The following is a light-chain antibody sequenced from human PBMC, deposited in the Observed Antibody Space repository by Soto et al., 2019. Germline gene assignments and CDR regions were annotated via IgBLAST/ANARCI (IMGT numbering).Light chain of an antibody. J-gene: IGLJ1*01. V-gene: IGLV1-44*01. Sequence: QSVLTQPPSASGTPGQRVTISCSGSSSNIGSNTVNWYQQLPGTAPKLLLYSNNQRPSGVPDRFSGSKSGTSASLAISGLQSEDEAYYYCAAWDDSLNGYVFGTGTKLTVL. CDR3: AAWDDSLNGYV. CDR1: SSNIGSNT. CDR2: SNN.